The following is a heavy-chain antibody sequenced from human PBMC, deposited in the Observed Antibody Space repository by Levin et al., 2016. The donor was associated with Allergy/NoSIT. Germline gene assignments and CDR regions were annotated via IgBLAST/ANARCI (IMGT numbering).Heavy chain of an antibody. Sequence: WIRQPPGKGLEWVAVISDDGSKIEYAESVKGRFTISRDNPKNMLYLEVHSLRAEDTAVYHCAKDQTSLWFSGVMDAWGQGTTVTVSS. CDR2: ISDDGSKI. V-gene: IGHV3-30*18. D-gene: IGHD3-10*01. J-gene: IGHJ6*02. CDR3: AKDQTSLWFSGVMDA.